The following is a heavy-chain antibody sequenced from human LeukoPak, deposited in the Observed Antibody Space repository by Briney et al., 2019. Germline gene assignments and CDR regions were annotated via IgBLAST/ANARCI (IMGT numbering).Heavy chain of an antibody. D-gene: IGHD3-3*01. CDR2: IRSKAYGGTT. CDR3: TRGRYYDFWSGYYVDY. J-gene: IGHJ4*02. V-gene: IGHV3-49*04. CDR1: GFTFGDYA. Sequence: PGRSLRLSCTASGFTFGDYAMSWVRQAPGKGLEWVGFIRSKAYGGTTEYAASVKGRFTISRDDSKSIAYLQMNSLKTEDTAVYYCTRGRYYDFWSGYYVDYWGQGTLVTVSS.